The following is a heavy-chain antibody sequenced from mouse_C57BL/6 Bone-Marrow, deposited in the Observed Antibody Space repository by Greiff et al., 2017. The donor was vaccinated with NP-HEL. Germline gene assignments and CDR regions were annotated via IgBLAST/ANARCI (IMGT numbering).Heavy chain of an antibody. Sequence: QVQLQQSGAELVRPGASVTLSCKASGYTFTDYEMHWVKQTPVHGLEWIGAIDPETGGTAYNQKFKGKAILTADKSSSTAYMELRSRTSEDSAVYYCTRSGPIYGYFDYWGQGTTLTVSS. D-gene: IGHD1-3*01. J-gene: IGHJ2*01. V-gene: IGHV1-15*01. CDR2: IDPETGGT. CDR1: GYTFTDYE. CDR3: TRSGPIYGYFDY.